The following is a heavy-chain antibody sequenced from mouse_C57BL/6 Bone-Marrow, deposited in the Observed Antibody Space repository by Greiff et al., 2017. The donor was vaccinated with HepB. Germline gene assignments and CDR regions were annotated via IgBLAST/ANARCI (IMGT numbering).Heavy chain of an antibody. CDR3: ARVGITTVVAPYYAMDY. D-gene: IGHD1-1*01. V-gene: IGHV1-26*01. Sequence: VQLQQSGPELVKPGASVKISCKASGYTFTDYYMNWVKQSHGKSLEWIGDINPNNGGTSYNQKFKGKATLTVDKSSSTAYMELRSLTSEDSAVYYCARVGITTVVAPYYAMDYWGQGTSVTVSS. CDR1: GYTFTDYY. J-gene: IGHJ4*01. CDR2: INPNNGGT.